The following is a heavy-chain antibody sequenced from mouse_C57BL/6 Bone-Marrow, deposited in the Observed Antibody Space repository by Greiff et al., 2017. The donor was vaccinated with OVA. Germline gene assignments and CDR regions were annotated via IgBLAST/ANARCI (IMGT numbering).Heavy chain of an antibody. V-gene: IGHV2-2*01. J-gene: IGHJ2*01. CDR3: ARHLLRPGGFDY. CDR2: IWRGGST. Sequence: QVQLQQSGPGLVQPSQSLSITCTVSGFSLTSYGVHWVRQSPGQGLEWLGVIWRGGSTAYNAAFISRLSISKDNSKCQVFFKMNSLQADDTAIYDCARHLLRPGGFDYWGKGTTLTVSS. D-gene: IGHD1-1*01. CDR1: GFSLTSYG.